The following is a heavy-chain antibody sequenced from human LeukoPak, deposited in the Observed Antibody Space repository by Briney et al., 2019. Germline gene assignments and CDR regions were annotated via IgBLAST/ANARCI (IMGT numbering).Heavy chain of an antibody. CDR1: GFTFSSYS. CDR3: ARGDITIFGVVIPHYFDY. V-gene: IGHV3-21*01. CDR2: ISSSNSYI. J-gene: IGHJ4*02. Sequence: GGSLRLSCAASGFTFSSYSMNWVRQAPGKGLEWVSSISSSNSYIYYADSVRGRFTISRDNAKNSLYLQMNSLRAEDTAVYYCARGDITIFGVVIPHYFDYWGQGTLVTVSS. D-gene: IGHD3-3*01.